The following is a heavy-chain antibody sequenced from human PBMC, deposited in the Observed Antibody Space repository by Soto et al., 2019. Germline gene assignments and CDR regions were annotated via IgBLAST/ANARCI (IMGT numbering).Heavy chain of an antibody. D-gene: IGHD3-10*01. CDR3: ARDGSGSYSDPYYYYGMDV. CDR1: GYSFTSYW. V-gene: IGHV5-51*01. Sequence: GESLKISCKGSGYSFTSYWIGWVRQMPGKGLEWMGIIYPGDSDTRYSPSFQGQVTISADKSISTAYLQWSSLKASDTAMYYCARDGSGSYSDPYYYYGMDVWGQGPTVTVSS. J-gene: IGHJ6*02. CDR2: IYPGDSDT.